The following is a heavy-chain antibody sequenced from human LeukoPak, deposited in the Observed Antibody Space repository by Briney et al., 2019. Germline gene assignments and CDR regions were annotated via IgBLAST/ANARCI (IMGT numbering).Heavy chain of an antibody. CDR1: GFTVSSNY. Sequence: KTGGSLRLSCAASGFTVSSNYMSWVRQAPGKGLEWVSFISSSRSYIYYADSVKGRFTISRDNAKNSLYLQMNSLRAEDTAVYYCARFIAAPYYFDYWGRGTLVTVSS. V-gene: IGHV3-21*01. J-gene: IGHJ4*02. CDR2: ISSSRSYI. CDR3: ARFIAAPYYFDY. D-gene: IGHD6-13*01.